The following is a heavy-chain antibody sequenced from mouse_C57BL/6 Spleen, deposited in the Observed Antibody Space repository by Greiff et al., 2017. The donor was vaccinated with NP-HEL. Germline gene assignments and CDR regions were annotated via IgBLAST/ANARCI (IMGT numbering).Heavy chain of an antibody. Sequence: VQLQQPGAELVRPGSSVKLSCKASGYTFTSYWMDWVKQRPGQGLEWIGNIYPSDSETHYNQKFKDKATLTVDKSSSTAYMQLSSLTSEDSAVYYCARSGSTMVSYWGQGTTLTVSS. CDR2: IYPSDSET. CDR1: GYTFTSYW. D-gene: IGHD2-2*01. J-gene: IGHJ2*01. V-gene: IGHV1-61*01. CDR3: ARSGSTMVSY.